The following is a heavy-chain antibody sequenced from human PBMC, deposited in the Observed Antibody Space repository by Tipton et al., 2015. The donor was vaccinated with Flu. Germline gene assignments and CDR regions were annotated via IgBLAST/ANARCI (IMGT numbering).Heavy chain of an antibody. CDR3: ARMIRGWFDP. CDR1: GDSMSSYY. D-gene: IGHD3-22*01. J-gene: IGHJ5*02. V-gene: IGHV4-59*07. CDR2: VHDSGST. Sequence: TLSLTCTVSGDSMSSYYWSWIRQSPGKGLEWVGDVHDSGSTTYSPSLKSRVTMSIDSSKNQFSLKVRSLTTADTAMYYCARMIRGWFDPWGHGTLVTVSS.